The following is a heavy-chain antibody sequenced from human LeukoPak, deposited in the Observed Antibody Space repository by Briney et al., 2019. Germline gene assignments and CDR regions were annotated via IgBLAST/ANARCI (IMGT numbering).Heavy chain of an antibody. J-gene: IGHJ4*02. D-gene: IGHD3-22*01. CDR3: AKDRTTPIYYYDSSGCFDY. Sequence: GSLRLSCAASGFTFSGHNMNWVRQAPGKGLEWVSAISGSGGSTYYADSVKGRFTISRDNSKNTLYLQMNSLRAEDTAVYYCAKDRTTPIYYYDSSGCFDYWGQGTLVTVSS. CDR2: ISGSGGST. V-gene: IGHV3-23*01. CDR1: GFTFSGHN.